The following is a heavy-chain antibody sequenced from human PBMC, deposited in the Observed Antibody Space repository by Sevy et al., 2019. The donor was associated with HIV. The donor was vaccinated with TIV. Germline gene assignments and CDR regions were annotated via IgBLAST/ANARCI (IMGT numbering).Heavy chain of an antibody. CDR1: GFNLTDYY. Sequence: GGSLRLSCAASGFNLTDYYINWIRQAPGKGLEWISYISGGDTTTYYSDSVKGRFTVSRDNAKNSVYLQMNSLRAEDTAVYYCAKGGSTSGYYLNYFAYWGQGTLVTVSS. CDR2: ISGGDTTT. J-gene: IGHJ4*02. D-gene: IGHD3-22*01. CDR3: AKGGSTSGYYLNYFAY. V-gene: IGHV3-11*01.